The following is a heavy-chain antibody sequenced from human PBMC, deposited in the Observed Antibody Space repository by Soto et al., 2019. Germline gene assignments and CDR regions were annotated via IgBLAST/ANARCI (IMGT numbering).Heavy chain of an antibody. CDR1: VFSFSTYA. Sequence: GSLRLSCTASVFSFSTYAMYWVRQAPGKGLEWVAIISYDGSNAQYADSVKGRFTVARDNSKNTLYLQMRSLTAEDTAVYYCARDGGGFGELLLNSYDAFDLWGQGKLVTVSS. CDR3: ARDGGGFGELLLNSYDAFDL. CDR2: ISYDGSNA. J-gene: IGHJ3*01. V-gene: IGHV3-30*04. D-gene: IGHD3-10*01.